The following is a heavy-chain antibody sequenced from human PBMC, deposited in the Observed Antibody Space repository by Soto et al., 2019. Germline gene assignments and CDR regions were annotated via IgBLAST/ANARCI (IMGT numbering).Heavy chain of an antibody. D-gene: IGHD3-16*02. Sequence: QVQLVQSGAEVKKPGSSVKVSCKASGGTFSSYTISWVRQAPGQGLEWMGRIIPILGIANYAQKFQGRVTITADKSTSTAYMERSSLRSEDTAVYYCARGSYSSSAYYYYGMDVWGQGTTVTVSS. J-gene: IGHJ6*02. CDR2: IIPILGIA. CDR3: ARGSYSSSAYYYYGMDV. CDR1: GGTFSSYT. V-gene: IGHV1-69*02.